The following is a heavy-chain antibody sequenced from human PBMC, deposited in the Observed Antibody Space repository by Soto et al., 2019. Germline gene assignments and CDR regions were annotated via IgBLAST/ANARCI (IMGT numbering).Heavy chain of an antibody. CDR1: GGSISSYY. J-gene: IGHJ4*02. V-gene: IGHV4-4*07. CDR3: ARNYDSSGYSITFDY. Sequence: SETLSLTCTVSGGSISSYYWSWIRQPAGKGLERIGRIYTSGSTNYNPSLKSRVNMSVDTSKNQFSLKLSSVTAADTAVYYCARNYDSSGYSITFDYWGQGTLVTVSS. CDR2: IYTSGST. D-gene: IGHD3-22*01.